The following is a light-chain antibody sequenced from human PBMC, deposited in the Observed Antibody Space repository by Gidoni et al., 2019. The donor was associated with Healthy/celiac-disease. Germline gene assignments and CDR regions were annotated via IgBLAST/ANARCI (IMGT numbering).Light chain of an antibody. V-gene: IGKV3-20*01. Sequence: EIVLTQSPGTLSLSPGARATLSCRASQSVSSSYLAWYQQKPGQAPRLLIYGASSRATGSPDRFSGSGSGTDFTLTISRLEPEDFAVYYCQQYGSSIFTFGPGTKVEIK. CDR3: QQYGSSIFT. J-gene: IGKJ3*01. CDR1: QSVSSSY. CDR2: GAS.